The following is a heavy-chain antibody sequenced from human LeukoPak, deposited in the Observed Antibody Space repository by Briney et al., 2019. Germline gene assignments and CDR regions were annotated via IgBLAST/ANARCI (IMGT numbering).Heavy chain of an antibody. CDR3: ARDRTGDAFDI. J-gene: IGHJ3*02. CDR1: GFTFSSYS. Sequence: PGGSLRLSCAASGFTFSSYSMNWVRQAPGKGLEWVSSISSSSSYIYYADSVKGQFTISRDNAKNSLYLQMNSLRAEDTAVYYCARDRTGDAFDIWGQGTMVTVSS. V-gene: IGHV3-21*01. D-gene: IGHD2-8*02. CDR2: ISSSSSYI.